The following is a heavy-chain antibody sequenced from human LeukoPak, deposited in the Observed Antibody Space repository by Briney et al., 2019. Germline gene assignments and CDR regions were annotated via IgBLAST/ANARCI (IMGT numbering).Heavy chain of an antibody. D-gene: IGHD1-1*01. J-gene: IGHJ4*02. CDR1: GGSISSYY. CDR2: IYYSGST. CDR3: ARDGSYNWNDPAIDY. Sequence: SETLSLTCTVSGGSISSYYWSWIRQPPGKGLEWIGYIYYSGSTNYKSSLKSRVTISVDTSKNQFSLKLSSVTAADTAVYYCARDGSYNWNDPAIDYWGQGTLVTVSS. V-gene: IGHV4-59*01.